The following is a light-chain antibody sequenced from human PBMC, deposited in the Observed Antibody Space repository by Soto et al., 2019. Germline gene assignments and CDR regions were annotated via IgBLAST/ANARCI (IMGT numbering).Light chain of an antibody. J-gene: IGLJ1*01. V-gene: IGLV1-40*01. CDR2: EVS. CDR3: SSYAGSIFYV. Sequence: QSVLTQPPSVSGAPGQRVTISCTGSSSNIGAGYGVHWYQQHPGKAPKLMIYEVSKRPSGVPDRFSGPKSGNTASLTVSGLQAEDEADYYCSSYAGSIFYVFGTGTKVTVL. CDR1: SSNIGAGYG.